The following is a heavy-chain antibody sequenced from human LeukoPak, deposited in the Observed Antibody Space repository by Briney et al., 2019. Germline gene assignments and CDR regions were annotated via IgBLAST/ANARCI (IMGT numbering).Heavy chain of an antibody. V-gene: IGHV1-69*04. Sequence: SVKVSCKASGGTFSSYAISWVRQAPGQGLEWMGRIIPILGIANYAQKFQGRVTITADKSTSTAYMELSSLRSEDTAVYYCARDDYYDSSGLFDYWGQGTLVTVSS. J-gene: IGHJ4*02. CDR3: ARDDYYDSSGLFDY. CDR1: GGTFSSYA. D-gene: IGHD3-22*01. CDR2: IIPILGIA.